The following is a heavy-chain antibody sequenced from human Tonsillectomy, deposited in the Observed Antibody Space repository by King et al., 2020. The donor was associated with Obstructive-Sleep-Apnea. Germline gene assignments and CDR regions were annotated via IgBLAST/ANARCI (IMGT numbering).Heavy chain of an antibody. Sequence: LQLQESGPGLVKPSETLSLTCTVSGGSISSSSYYWGWIRQPPGKGLEWIGIIYYSGSTYYNPSLKSRVTISVDTSKNQFSLKLSSLTATDTAVYSCARNVGALDAFDIWGQGTMVIVSS. CDR2: IYYSGST. CDR1: GGSISSSSYY. J-gene: IGHJ3*02. D-gene: IGHD1-26*01. CDR3: ARNVGALDAFDI. V-gene: IGHV4-39*01.